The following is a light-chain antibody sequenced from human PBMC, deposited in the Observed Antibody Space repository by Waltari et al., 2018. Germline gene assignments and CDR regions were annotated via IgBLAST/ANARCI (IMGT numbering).Light chain of an antibody. V-gene: IGKV3-15*01. CDR1: QSISIY. J-gene: IGKJ2*01. Sequence: EIVMTQSPATLSVSPGERATLSCRASQSISIYLAWFQQKPGQAPRLLIYHASTRATGFPARLSGSGSGTEFTLTISSLQSEDFAVYYCQQYYDGRTFGQGTKLEIK. CDR3: QQYYDGRT. CDR2: HAS.